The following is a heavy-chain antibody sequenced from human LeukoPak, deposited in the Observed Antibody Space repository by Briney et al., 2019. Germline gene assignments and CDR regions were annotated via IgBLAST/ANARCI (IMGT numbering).Heavy chain of an antibody. CDR1: GASISNYQ. CDR3: VRDGYSTAWGYYSDS. CDR2: IDSSGGT. V-gene: IGHV4-4*07. J-gene: IGHJ4*02. D-gene: IGHD4-11*01. Sequence: SETLSLTCTVSGASISNYQWSWIRQTAGKRLEWIGHIDSSGGTYYNPPLKSGVTMSVDTSKNQVLVKLTSVTAADTAVYYCVRDGYSTAWGYYSDSWGQGILVTVSS.